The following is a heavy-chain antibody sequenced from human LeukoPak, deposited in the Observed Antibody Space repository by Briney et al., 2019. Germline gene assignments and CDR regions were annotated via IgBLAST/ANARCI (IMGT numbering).Heavy chain of an antibody. CDR2: IYTSGST. Sequence: PSETLSLTCAVYGGSFSGYYWSWIRQPPGKGLEWIGRIYTSGSTNYNPSLKSRVTMSVDTSKNQFSLKLSSVTAADTAVYYCARSGIAAAGTYFDYWGQGTLVTVSS. V-gene: IGHV4-59*10. D-gene: IGHD6-13*01. CDR3: ARSGIAAAGTYFDY. CDR1: GGSFSGYY. J-gene: IGHJ4*02.